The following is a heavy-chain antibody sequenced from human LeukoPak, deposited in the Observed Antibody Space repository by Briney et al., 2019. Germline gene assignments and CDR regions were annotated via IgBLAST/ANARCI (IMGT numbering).Heavy chain of an antibody. CDR3: ARSTELSDPYFYYGMDV. V-gene: IGHV3-48*03. J-gene: IGHJ6*02. CDR2: ISSGSGTI. CDR1: GFSFRSFE. D-gene: IGHD1-26*01. Sequence: PGGSLRLSCAASGFSFRSFEMSWVCQAPGKGLECIAYISSGSGTIYHADSVKGRFAISRDNANNSLYLQMNSLTAEDTAIYYCARSTELSDPYFYYGMDVWGQGTSVTVSS.